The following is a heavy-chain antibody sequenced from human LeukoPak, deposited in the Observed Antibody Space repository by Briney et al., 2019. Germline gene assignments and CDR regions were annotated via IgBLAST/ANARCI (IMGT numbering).Heavy chain of an antibody. CDR1: GFTFSSYG. Sequence: GGSLRLSCAASGFTFSSYGMHWVRQAPGKGLEWVAFIRYDGSNKYYADSVKGRFTISRDNSKNTLYLQMNSLRAEDTAVYYRAKGTYYYDSSGWRYFDYWGQGTLVTVSS. V-gene: IGHV3-30*02. D-gene: IGHD3-22*01. CDR2: IRYDGSNK. J-gene: IGHJ4*02. CDR3: AKGTYYYDSSGWRYFDY.